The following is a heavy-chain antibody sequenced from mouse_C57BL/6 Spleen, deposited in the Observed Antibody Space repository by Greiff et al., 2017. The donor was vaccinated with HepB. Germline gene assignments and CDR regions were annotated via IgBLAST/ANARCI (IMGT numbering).Heavy chain of an antibody. J-gene: IGHJ4*01. CDR1: GYTFTDYY. D-gene: IGHD2-12*01. V-gene: IGHV1-19*01. Sequence: EVQLQQSGPVLVKPGASVKMSCKASGYTFTDYYMNWVKQSHGKSLEWIGVINPYNGGTSYNQKFKGKATLTVDKSSSTAYMELNSLTSEDSAVYYCARSPYSSYYAMDYWGQGTSVTVSS. CDR3: ARSPYSSYYAMDY. CDR2: INPYNGGT.